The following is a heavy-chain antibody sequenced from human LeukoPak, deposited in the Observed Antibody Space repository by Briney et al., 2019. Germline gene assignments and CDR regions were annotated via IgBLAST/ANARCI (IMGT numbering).Heavy chain of an antibody. V-gene: IGHV4-34*01. CDR3: ARGRPYFNY. CDR1: GGSFSGYY. Sequence: PSETLSLTCAVYGGSFSGYYWSWIRQPPGKGLEWIGEINHSGSTNYNPSLKSRVTISVDTSRNQFSLKLSSVTAADTAVYYCARGRPYFNYWGQGTLVTVSS. CDR2: INHSGST. J-gene: IGHJ4*02.